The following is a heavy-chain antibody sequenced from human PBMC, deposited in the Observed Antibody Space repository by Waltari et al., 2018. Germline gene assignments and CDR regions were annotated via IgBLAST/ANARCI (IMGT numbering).Heavy chain of an antibody. V-gene: IGHV3-74*01. CDR1: GFTFSSYW. CDR3: AREPSPDSSGYFYYYMDV. J-gene: IGHJ6*03. CDR2: INSDGSGT. Sequence: EVQLVESGGGLVQPGGSLRLSCAASGFTFSSYWMHWVRQAPGKGLVWVSRINSDGSGTIYADSVKGRFTISRDNAKNTLYLQLNSLRVEDMAVYYCAREPSPDSSGYFYYYMDVWGKGTTVTVSS. D-gene: IGHD3-22*01.